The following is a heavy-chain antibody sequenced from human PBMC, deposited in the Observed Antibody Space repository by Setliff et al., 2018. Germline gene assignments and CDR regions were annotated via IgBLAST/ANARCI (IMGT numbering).Heavy chain of an antibody. CDR3: ARLVRYCTRTSCQRTPGAEY. D-gene: IGHD2-2*01. CDR2: ISSYNDVT. Sequence: ASVKVSCKASGHIFNSYGISWVRQAPGKGLEWVGWISSYNDVTTYAQRFQGRVTLTTDTSTSTAYMEVKSLTSDDTAVYYCARLVRYCTRTSCQRTPGAEYWGQGTLVTVS. V-gene: IGHV1-18*01. J-gene: IGHJ4*02. CDR1: GHIFNSYG.